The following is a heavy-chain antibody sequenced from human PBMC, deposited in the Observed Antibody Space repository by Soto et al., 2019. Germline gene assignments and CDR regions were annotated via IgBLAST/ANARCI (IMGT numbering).Heavy chain of an antibody. J-gene: IGHJ4*02. V-gene: IGHV4-30-4*01. D-gene: IGHD3-22*01. CDR2: IYYSGST. Sequence: PSETLSLTCTVSGGSISSGDYYWSWIRQPPGKGLEWIGYIYYSGSTNYNPSLKSRVTISVDTSKNQFSLKLSSVTAADTAVYYCARQPKGSGYLYYFDYWGQGTLVTVSS. CDR1: GGSISSGDYY. CDR3: ARQPKGSGYLYYFDY.